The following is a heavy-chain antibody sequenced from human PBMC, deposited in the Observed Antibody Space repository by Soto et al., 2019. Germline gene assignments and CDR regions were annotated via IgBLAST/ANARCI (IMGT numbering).Heavy chain of an antibody. J-gene: IGHJ6*02. CDR3: ARDGERDTGLNFYYYLHGMDA. Sequence: GPSVKVSCKASGGTFSSYAISWVRQAPGQGLEWMGGIIPIFGTTKYAEKFQGEMTMTTDTATSTAYMDLRSLRSDDTAVYYCARDGERDTGLNFYYYLHGMDAWGQGTRVTVSS. D-gene: IGHD1-1*01. CDR2: IIPIFGTT. CDR1: GGTFSSYA. V-gene: IGHV1-69*05.